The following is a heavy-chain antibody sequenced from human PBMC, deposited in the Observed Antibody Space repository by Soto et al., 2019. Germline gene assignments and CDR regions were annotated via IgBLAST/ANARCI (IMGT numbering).Heavy chain of an antibody. V-gene: IGHV4-31*02. J-gene: IGHJ4*02. CDR2: IYSSGTT. CDR3: AREVVEITNFIDH. D-gene: IGHD3-3*01. Sequence: WTWIRQYPGKGLEWIGYIYSSGTTFYNPSLKSRVTISMDTSKNQFSLELSSVTAADTAVYYCAREVVEITNFIDHWGQGSLVTVS.